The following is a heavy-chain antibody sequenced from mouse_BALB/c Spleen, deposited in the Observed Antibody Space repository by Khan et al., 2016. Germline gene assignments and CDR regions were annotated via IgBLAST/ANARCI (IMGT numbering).Heavy chain of an antibody. CDR2: INPGSNYT. J-gene: IGHJ4*01. D-gene: IGHD2-10*02. CDR1: GYTFTRFW. CDR3: ARWGYGNYRYQGMDY. Sequence: QVQLQQSGAELAKPGASVKMSCKASGYTFTRFWMHWVKQRPGQGLEWIGYINPGSNYTDYNQNFKDKATLTADKSSSTAYMLLSSLTSEDSAVYFCARWGYGNYRYQGMDYWGQGTSVTVSS. V-gene: IGHV1-7*01.